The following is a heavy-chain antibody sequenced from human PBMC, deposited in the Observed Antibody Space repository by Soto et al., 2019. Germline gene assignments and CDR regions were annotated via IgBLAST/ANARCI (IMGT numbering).Heavy chain of an antibody. V-gene: IGHV1-69*08. Sequence: QVQLVQSGAEVKKPGSSVKVSCKASGGTFSSYTISWVRQAPGQGLEWMGRIIPILGIANYAQKFQGRVTITADKSTNTAYMELSSLGSEDTAVYYGARDGPDSLVLADPWGQGTLVTVSS. CDR3: ARDGPDSLVLADP. J-gene: IGHJ5*02. D-gene: IGHD2-8*02. CDR1: GGTFSSYT. CDR2: IIPILGIA.